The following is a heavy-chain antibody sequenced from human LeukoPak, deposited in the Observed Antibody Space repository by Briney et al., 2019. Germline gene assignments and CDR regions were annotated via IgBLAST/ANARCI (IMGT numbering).Heavy chain of an antibody. D-gene: IGHD2-2*01. Sequence: SETLSLTCTVSGGSIGSSDYYWGWIRQPPGKGLEWIGSIYYSGNIYYNPSLKSRVTISLDTSKNQFSLRLTSVTAADTAVYYCARYCATTSCSPPFDYWGQGTLVTVSS. CDR3: ARYCATTSCSPPFDY. V-gene: IGHV4-39*01. J-gene: IGHJ4*02. CDR2: IYYSGNI. CDR1: GGSIGSSDYY.